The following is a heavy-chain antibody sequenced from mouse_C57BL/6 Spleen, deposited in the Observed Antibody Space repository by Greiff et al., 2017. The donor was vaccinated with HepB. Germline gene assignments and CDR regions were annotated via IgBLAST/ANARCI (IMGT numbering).Heavy chain of an antibody. CDR2: ISDGGSYT. Sequence: EVKLVESGGGLVKPGGSLKLSCAASGFTFSSYAMSWVRQTPEKRLEWVATISDGGSYTYYPDNVKGRFTISRDNAKNNLYLQMSHLKSEDTAMYYCARVSELGRDAMDYWGQGTSVTVSS. V-gene: IGHV5-4*03. CDR3: ARVSELGRDAMDY. J-gene: IGHJ4*01. CDR1: GFTFSSYA. D-gene: IGHD4-1*01.